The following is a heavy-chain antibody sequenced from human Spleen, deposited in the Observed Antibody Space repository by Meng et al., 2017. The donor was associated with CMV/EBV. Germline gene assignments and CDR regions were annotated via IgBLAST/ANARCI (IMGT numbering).Heavy chain of an antibody. CDR3: ARASDGSGGSFDI. V-gene: IGHV4-34*04. Sequence: SETLSLTCDVYGGSLSGYYWSWIRQSPGKGLEWIGEIINSGRSKHNPSLKSRATISVDTSNTQFSLSLTSVTAADTAMYYCARASDGSGGSFDIWGQGTMVTVSS. D-gene: IGHD3-10*01. CDR2: IINSGRS. CDR1: GGSLSGYY. J-gene: IGHJ3*02.